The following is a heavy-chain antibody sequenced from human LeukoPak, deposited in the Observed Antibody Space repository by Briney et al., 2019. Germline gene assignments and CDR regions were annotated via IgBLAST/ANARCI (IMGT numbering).Heavy chain of an antibody. V-gene: IGHV4-59*01. Sequence: KPSETLSLTCTVSGDSISSYYWSWIRQPPGKGLEWIGYIYYTGSTYYNPSLKSRVTISVDTSTNQFSLKLSSVTAADTAVYYCTRGRGGSSLYYFDYWGQGTLVTVSS. CDR2: IYYTGST. D-gene: IGHD3-10*01. CDR1: GDSISSYY. J-gene: IGHJ4*02. CDR3: TRGRGGSSLYYFDY.